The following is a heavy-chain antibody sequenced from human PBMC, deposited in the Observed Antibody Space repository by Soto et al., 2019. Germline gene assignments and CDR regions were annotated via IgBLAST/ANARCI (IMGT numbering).Heavy chain of an antibody. D-gene: IGHD4-17*01. CDR2: ISSTSSYI. Sequence: EVQLVESGGGLVKPGGSLRLSCAASGFTFSTYSMSWVRQAPGKGLEWLSTISSTSSYIYYADSKKGRFTISRDNAKNSMSLQMNSLIAEDTAVYYCARDRALAWSTVADAFDFWGLGTMVTVSS. V-gene: IGHV3-21*01. CDR3: ARDRALAWSTVADAFDF. CDR1: GFTFSTYS. J-gene: IGHJ3*01.